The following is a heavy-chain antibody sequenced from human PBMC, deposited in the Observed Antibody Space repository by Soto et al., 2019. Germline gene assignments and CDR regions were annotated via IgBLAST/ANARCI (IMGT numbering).Heavy chain of an antibody. D-gene: IGHD6-25*01. Sequence: EVQLLESGGGLVLPGRSLRLSCAASGFTFSSYAMGWVRQAPGQGLDWVSAISGSGGTTYYTDSVKGRFTISRDNSKKTLFLQMDSLRAADAAVYYCAKFFVGTESNSGWPWTVHYWGPGTLFTFAS. CDR2: ISGSGGTT. J-gene: IGHJ4*02. CDR3: AKFFVGTESNSGWPWTVHY. V-gene: IGHV3-23*01. CDR1: GFTFSSYA.